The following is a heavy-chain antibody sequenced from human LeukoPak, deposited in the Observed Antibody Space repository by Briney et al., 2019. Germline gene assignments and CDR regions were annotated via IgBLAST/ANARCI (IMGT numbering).Heavy chain of an antibody. CDR3: AKEYEAYCGGDCYSHFDY. CDR1: GFTFSSYV. CDR2: ISYDGTNK. V-gene: IGHV3-30*18. Sequence: GRSLRLSCAASGFTFSSYVMHWVRQAPGKGLEWVAAISYDGTNKNYADSVKGRFTISRDNSKNTLYLQMNSLRAEDTAVYYCAKEYEAYCGGDCYSHFDYWGQGTLVTVSS. J-gene: IGHJ4*02. D-gene: IGHD2-21*02.